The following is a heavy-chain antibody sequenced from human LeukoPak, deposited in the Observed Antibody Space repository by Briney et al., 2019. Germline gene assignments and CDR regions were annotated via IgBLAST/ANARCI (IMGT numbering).Heavy chain of an antibody. CDR3: ARERIVGLFDY. Sequence: PGGPLRLSCAASGFTVSSNYMSWVRQAPGKGLEWVSVIYSGGSTYYADSVKGRFTISRDNSKNTLYLQMNSLRAEDTAVYYCARERIVGLFDYWGQGTLVTVSS. CDR2: IYSGGST. V-gene: IGHV3-53*01. D-gene: IGHD2-15*01. J-gene: IGHJ4*02. CDR1: GFTVSSNY.